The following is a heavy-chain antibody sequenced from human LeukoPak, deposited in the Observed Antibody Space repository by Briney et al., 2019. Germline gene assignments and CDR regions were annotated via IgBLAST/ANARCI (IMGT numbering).Heavy chain of an antibody. CDR1: GFTFDDYA. CDR2: ISWNSGSI. D-gene: IGHD5-12*01. V-gene: IGHV3-9*03. Sequence: GGSLRLSCAASGFTFDDYAMHWVRQAPGKGLEWVSSISWNSGSIGYADSVKGRFTISRDNAKNPLYLQMNSLRAEDMALYYCAKGMYSGYDLGDYYFDYWGQGTLVTVSS. J-gene: IGHJ4*02. CDR3: AKGMYSGYDLGDYYFDY.